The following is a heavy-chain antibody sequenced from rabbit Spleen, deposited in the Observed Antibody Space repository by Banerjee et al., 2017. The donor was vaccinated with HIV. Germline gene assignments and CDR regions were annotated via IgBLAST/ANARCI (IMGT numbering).Heavy chain of an antibody. V-gene: IGHV1S45*01. J-gene: IGHJ4*01. CDR2: IYAGSSGTT. D-gene: IGHD8-1*01. Sequence: QEQLEESGGDLVKPEGSLTLTCTASGFSFSSSYWICWVRQAPGKGLEWIACIYAGSSGTTYYASWAKGRFTISKTSSTTVTLQMTSLTAADTATYFCARGYSSYNYAFNLWGPGTLVTVS. CDR1: GFSFSSSYW. CDR3: ARGYSSYNYAFNL.